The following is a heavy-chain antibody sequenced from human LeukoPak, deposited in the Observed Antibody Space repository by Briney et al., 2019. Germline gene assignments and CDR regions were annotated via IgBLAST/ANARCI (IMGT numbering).Heavy chain of an antibody. Sequence: PGGSLRLSCAASGFTFSSYAMTWVRQAPGKGLEWVSTILPGGGDTYYADSAKGRFTISRDNSKNSLYLQMNSLRTEDTALYYCAKDIKVYSSGWYLDYYYYYGMDVWGQGTTVTVSS. CDR1: GFTFSSYA. CDR2: ILPGGGDT. D-gene: IGHD6-19*01. CDR3: AKDIKVYSSGWYLDYYYYYGMDV. J-gene: IGHJ6*02. V-gene: IGHV3-43*02.